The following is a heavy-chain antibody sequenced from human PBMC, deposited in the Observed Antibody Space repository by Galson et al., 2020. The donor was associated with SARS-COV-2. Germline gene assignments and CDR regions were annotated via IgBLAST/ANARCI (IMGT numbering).Heavy chain of an antibody. CDR3: ARWTPVWIDYYYGMDV. Sequence: ASVKVSCKASGYTFTSYDINWVRQATGQGLEWMGWMNPNSGNTGYAQKFQGRVTMTRNTSISTAYMELSSLRSEDTAVYYCARWTPVWIDYYYGMDVWGQGTTVTVSS. D-gene: IGHD5-12*01. J-gene: IGHJ6*02. CDR1: GYTFTSYD. CDR2: MNPNSGNT. V-gene: IGHV1-8*01.